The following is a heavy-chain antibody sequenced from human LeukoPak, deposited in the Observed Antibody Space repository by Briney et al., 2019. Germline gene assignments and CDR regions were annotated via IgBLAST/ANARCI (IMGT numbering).Heavy chain of an antibody. CDR3: ALYLVS. CDR2: IKSKTDGGTT. V-gene: IGHV3-15*01. Sequence: GGSLRLSCAASGFTFSNAWMSWVRQAPGKGLDWVGRIKSKTDGGTTEYASPVKGRFTISSDDSRNTLYLQMNSLSTEDTAVYSCALYLVSWGQGALDTVSS. CDR1: GFTFSNAW. J-gene: IGHJ4*02.